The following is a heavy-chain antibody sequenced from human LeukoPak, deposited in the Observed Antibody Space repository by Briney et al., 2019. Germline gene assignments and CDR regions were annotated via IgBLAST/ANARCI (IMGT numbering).Heavy chain of an antibody. Sequence: GGSLRLSCAASGFTFTTYGMHWVRQAPGKGLEWVAIIWYDGSNKYYADSVRGRFTISRDNSKNTLYLQMSSLRVEDTAMYFCAGGEPYVYWGQGTLVTVSS. J-gene: IGHJ4*02. CDR1: GFTFTTYG. V-gene: IGHV3-33*01. CDR3: AGGEPYVY. D-gene: IGHD3-16*01. CDR2: IWYDGSNK.